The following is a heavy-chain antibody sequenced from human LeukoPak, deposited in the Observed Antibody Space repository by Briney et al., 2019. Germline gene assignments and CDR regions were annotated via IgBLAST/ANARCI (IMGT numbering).Heavy chain of an antibody. V-gene: IGHV1-69*06. CDR2: IIPIFGTA. CDR3: ARGRYFDWLLQNYYFDY. Sequence: ASVKVSCKASGGTFSSYAISWVRQTPGQGLEWMGGIIPIFGTANYAQKFQGRVTITADKSPSTAYMELSSLRSEDTAVYYCARGRYFDWLLQNYYFDYWGQGTLVTVSS. CDR1: GGTFSSYA. J-gene: IGHJ4*02. D-gene: IGHD3-9*01.